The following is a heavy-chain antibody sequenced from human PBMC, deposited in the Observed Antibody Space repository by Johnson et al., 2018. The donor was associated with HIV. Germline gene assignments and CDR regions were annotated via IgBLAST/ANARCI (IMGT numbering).Heavy chain of an antibody. J-gene: IGHJ3*02. CDR1: GFTVSSYY. CDR2: IAYDGSNR. Sequence: QVQLLESGGGLVQPGGSLRLSCAASGFTVSSYYMSWVRKAPGKGLEWVAVIAYDGSNRYYADSVKGRFTVSRDNSKNTLYLQMNSLRAEDTAVYYCARVTGAAAGTSAAFDIWGLGTMVTVSS. V-gene: IGHV3-30-3*01. CDR3: ARVTGAAAGTSAAFDI. D-gene: IGHD6-13*01.